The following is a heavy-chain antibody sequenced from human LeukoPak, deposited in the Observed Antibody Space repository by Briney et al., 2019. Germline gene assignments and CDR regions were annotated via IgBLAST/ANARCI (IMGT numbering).Heavy chain of an antibody. V-gene: IGHV3-74*01. D-gene: IGHD3-16*01. CDR1: GFTFSSYW. J-gene: IGHJ4*02. Sequence: PGGSLRLSCAASGFTFSSYWMHWVRHAPGKGLVWVSRINSDGSSTSYADSVRGRFTISRDNAKNTLYLQMNSLRVDDTAVYYCTRGGVPGAYDYWGQGTLVTVSS. CDR3: TRGGVPGAYDY. CDR2: INSDGSST.